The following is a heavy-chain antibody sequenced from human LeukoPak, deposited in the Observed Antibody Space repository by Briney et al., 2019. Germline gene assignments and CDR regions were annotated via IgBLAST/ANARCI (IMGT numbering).Heavy chain of an antibody. V-gene: IGHV5-51*01. CDR2: LYPGDSDP. D-gene: IGHD5-18*01. J-gene: IGHJ6*02. Sequence: GESLKISCKGSGYSFTSYWIGWVRQMPGKVLESMAILYPGDSDPRYSPSFQGQVTISADKSISTAYLQWSSLKASDTAMCYCARLLPGYSYGPEGYGMDVWGQGTTVTVSS. CDR1: GYSFTSYW. CDR3: ARLLPGYSYGPEGYGMDV.